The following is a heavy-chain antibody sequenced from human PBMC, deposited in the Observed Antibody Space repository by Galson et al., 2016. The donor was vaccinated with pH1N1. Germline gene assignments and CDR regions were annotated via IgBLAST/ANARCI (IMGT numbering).Heavy chain of an antibody. J-gene: IGHJ6*02. Sequence: SLRLSCAASGFTFSGSAMHWVRQASGKGLEWVGHIRGKANNYATAYAASVKGRFTFSRDDSNNTAYLQMNNLRPEDTAMYYCTIGRRQDYYYGMDAWGQGTTVTVSS. CDR1: GFTFSGSA. CDR2: IRGKANNYAT. CDR3: TIGRRQDYYYGMDA. V-gene: IGHV3-73*01. D-gene: IGHD2/OR15-2a*01.